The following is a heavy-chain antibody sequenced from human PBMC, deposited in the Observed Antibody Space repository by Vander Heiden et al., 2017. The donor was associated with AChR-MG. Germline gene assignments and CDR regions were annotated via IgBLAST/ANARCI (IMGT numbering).Heavy chain of an antibody. CDR2: ISSNGGST. J-gene: IGHJ3*02. CDR3: ARDSGTHAFDI. V-gene: IGHV3-64*01. Sequence: EVQLVESGGGLVQPGGSLRLSCAASGFTFSSYDMHWVRQAPGKGLEYVSAISSNGGSTYYANSVKGRFTIFRDNSKNTLYLQMGSLRAEDMAVYYCARDSGTHAFDIWGQGTMVTVSS. CDR1: GFTFSSYD.